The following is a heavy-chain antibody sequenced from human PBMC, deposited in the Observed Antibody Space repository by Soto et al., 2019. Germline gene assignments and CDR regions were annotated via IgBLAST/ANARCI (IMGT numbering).Heavy chain of an antibody. CDR1: GFTFSTYW. Sequence: QPVGSLRLSCAASGFTFSTYWMSWVRQAPGKGLEWVATIKQDGSEEHYVDSVKGRFTISRDNAKKSLFLQMNSLRVEDTAVFYCARDTRGLPLGPLIGARPRASNWFDPWGQGTLVTVSS. J-gene: IGHJ5*02. V-gene: IGHV3-7*01. CDR3: ARDTRGLPLGPLIGARPRASNWFDP. D-gene: IGHD6-6*01. CDR2: IKQDGSEE.